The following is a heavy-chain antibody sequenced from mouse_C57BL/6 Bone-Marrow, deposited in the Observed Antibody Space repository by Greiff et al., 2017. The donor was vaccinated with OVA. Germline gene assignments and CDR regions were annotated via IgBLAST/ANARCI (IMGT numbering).Heavy chain of an antibody. Sequence: QVHVKQPGAELVRPGSSVKLSCKASGYTFTSYWMHWVKQRPIQGLEWIGNIDPSDSETHYNQKFKDKATLTVDKSSSTAYMQLSSLTSEDSAVYYRARDIYSGVAWFAYWGQGTLVTVSA. J-gene: IGHJ3*01. CDR1: GYTFTSYW. CDR3: ARDIYSGVAWFAY. CDR2: IDPSDSET. V-gene: IGHV1-52*01. D-gene: IGHD1-1*01.